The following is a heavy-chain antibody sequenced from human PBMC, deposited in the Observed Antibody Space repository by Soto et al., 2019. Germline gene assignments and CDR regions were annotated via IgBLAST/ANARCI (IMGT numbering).Heavy chain of an antibody. D-gene: IGHD3-3*01. J-gene: IGHJ4*02. V-gene: IGHV4-34*01. Sequence: SETLSLTCAVYGGSLSNHYWNWIRQPPGKGLEWIGEVHYSGGTGYNPSLRNRVTISIDRSKNQFSLEMKSVTAADTAIYYCTRGFSGAPTDYWGQGALVTVSS. CDR3: TRGFSGAPTDY. CDR1: GGSLSNHY. CDR2: VHYSGGT.